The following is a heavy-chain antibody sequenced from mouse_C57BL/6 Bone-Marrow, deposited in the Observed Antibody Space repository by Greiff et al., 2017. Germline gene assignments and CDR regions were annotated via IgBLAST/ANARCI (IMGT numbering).Heavy chain of an antibody. V-gene: IGHV14-4*01. Sequence: VQLQQSGAELVRPGASVKLSCTASGFNIKDDYMHWVKQRPEQGLEWIGWIDPENGDTEYASKFQGKATITADTSSNTAYLQLSSLTSEDTAVYYCTTTGRGVDYWGQGTSVTVSS. CDR1: GFNIKDDY. J-gene: IGHJ4*01. CDR3: TTTGRGVDY. D-gene: IGHD4-1*01. CDR2: IDPENGDT.